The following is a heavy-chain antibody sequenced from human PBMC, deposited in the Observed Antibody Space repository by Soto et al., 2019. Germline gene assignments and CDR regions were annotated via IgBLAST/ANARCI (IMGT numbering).Heavy chain of an antibody. CDR3: ARGDSTDCSNGVCSFFYNHDMDV. J-gene: IGHJ6*02. CDR2: INPKSGGT. Sequence: ASVKVSCKASGYSFTDYHIHWVRQAPGQGLEWLGRINPKSGGTSTAQKFQGRVTMTTDTSISTASMELTRLTSDDTAIYYCARGDSTDCSNGVCSFFYNHDMDVWGQGTTVTVSS. D-gene: IGHD2-8*01. V-gene: IGHV1-2*06. CDR1: GYSFTDYH.